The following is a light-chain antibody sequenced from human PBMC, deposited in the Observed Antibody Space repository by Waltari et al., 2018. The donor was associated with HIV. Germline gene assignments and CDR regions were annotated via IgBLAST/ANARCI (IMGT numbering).Light chain of an antibody. V-gene: IGKV1-39*01. CDR1: DIITSY. Sequence: DIQMTQSPSSLSASLGDIVTFTCRPSDIITSYINWYQQKSGGPTRLIAVRARVEGGVPWRFSARGSGTSSGTEYTLTIASRNSEDFATYFCQQTYNWPWTFGRGTKV. J-gene: IGKJ1*01. CDR3: QQTYNWPWT. CDR2: VRA.